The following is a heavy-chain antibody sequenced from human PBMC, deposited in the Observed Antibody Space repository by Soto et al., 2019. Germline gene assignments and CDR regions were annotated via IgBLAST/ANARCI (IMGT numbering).Heavy chain of an antibody. CDR2: ISSSSSYI. V-gene: IGHV3-21*01. CDR1: GFTFSSYS. D-gene: IGHD2-2*01. CDR3: ARDKIVVVPAAMGDFQR. Sequence: EVQLVESGGGLVKPGGSLRLSCAASGFTFSSYSMNWVRQAPGKGLEWVSSISSSSSYIYYADSVKGRFTISRDNAKNSLYLQMNSLRAEDTAVYYCARDKIVVVPAAMGDFQRWGQGTLVTVSS. J-gene: IGHJ1*01.